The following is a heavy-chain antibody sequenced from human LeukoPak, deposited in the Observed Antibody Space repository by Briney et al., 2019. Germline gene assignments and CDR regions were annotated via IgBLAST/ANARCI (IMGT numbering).Heavy chain of an antibody. V-gene: IGHV1-2*02. CDR1: GYTFTGFY. CDR2: IDPNIGTT. D-gene: IGHD3-22*01. J-gene: IGHJ4*02. CDR3: ARLLEHYYFDASGYYDDDY. Sequence: GASVKVSCKASGYTFTGFYMHWVRQAPGQGLEWMGWIDPNIGTTKYSQKFQGRVTMTRDTSIGEVYMELSRLRSDDTAVYYCARLLEHYYFDASGYYDDDYWGQGTPIIVSS.